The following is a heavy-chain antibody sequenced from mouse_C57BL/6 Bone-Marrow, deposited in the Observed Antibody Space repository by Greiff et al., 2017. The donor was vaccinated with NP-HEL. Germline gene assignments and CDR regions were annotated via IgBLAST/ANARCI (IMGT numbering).Heavy chain of an antibody. Sequence: QVHVKQPGAELVMPGASVKLSCKASGYTFTSYWMHWVKQRPGQGLEWIGEIDPSDSYTNYNQKFKGKSTLTVDKSSSTAYMQLSSLTSEDSAVYYCARWGGFAYWGQGTLVTVSA. CDR3: ARWGGFAY. CDR2: IDPSDSYT. V-gene: IGHV1-69*01. CDR1: GYTFTSYW. J-gene: IGHJ3*01.